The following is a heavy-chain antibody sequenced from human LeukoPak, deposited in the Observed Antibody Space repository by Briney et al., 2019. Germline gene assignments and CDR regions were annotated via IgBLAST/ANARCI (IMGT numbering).Heavy chain of an antibody. D-gene: IGHD3-22*01. CDR1: GGTFSSYA. V-gene: IGHV1-69*13. CDR2: IIPIFGTA. Sequence: SVKVSCKASGGTFSSYAISWVRQAPGQGLEWMGGIIPIFGTANYAQKFQGRVTITADESTSTAYMELSSLRSEDTAVYYCGTCYYDSSGPYYFDYWGQGTLVTVSS. CDR3: GTCYYDSSGPYYFDY. J-gene: IGHJ4*02.